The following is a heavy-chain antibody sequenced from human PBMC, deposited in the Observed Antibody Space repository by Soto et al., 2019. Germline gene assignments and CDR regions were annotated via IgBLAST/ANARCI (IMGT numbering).Heavy chain of an antibody. V-gene: IGHV1-3*01. CDR3: ARDRTYTIFGVVNPLDAFDV. CDR1: GYTFTSYS. CDR2: INAGNGDT. J-gene: IGHJ3*01. D-gene: IGHD3-3*01. Sequence: GASVKVSCKASGYTFTSYSMHWVRQAPGQRLEWMGWINAGNGDTKYSERFQGRVTIAGDAAASTAYMELSSLRFEDTAVYYCARDRTYTIFGVVNPLDAFDVWGQGTMVTVSS.